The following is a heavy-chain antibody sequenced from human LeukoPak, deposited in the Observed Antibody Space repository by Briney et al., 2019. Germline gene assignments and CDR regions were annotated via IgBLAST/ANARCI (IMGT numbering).Heavy chain of an antibody. CDR3: TKDPPLTGGVYSAY. CDR2: IKSKVDGGTV. Sequence: GGSLRLSCVASGLIFSDAWMNWVRQAPGKGLEWVGRIKSKVDGGTVDYAAPVKGRFTISRDDSKSTLYLQLNSLKTEDSAVYYCTKDPPLTGGVYSAYWDQGTLVTVSS. CDR1: GLIFSDAW. D-gene: IGHD7-27*01. J-gene: IGHJ4*02. V-gene: IGHV3-15*07.